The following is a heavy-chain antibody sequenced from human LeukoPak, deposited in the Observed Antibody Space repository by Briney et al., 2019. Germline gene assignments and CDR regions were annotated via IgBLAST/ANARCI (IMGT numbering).Heavy chain of an antibody. Sequence: PGGSLRLSCAASGFTFSNAWMSWVRQAPGKGLEYVSAISSNGGSTYYADSVKGRFTISRDNSKNTLYLQMSSLRAADTAVYYCVKGYCSSTNCYGDYWGQGTLVTVSS. CDR3: VKGYCSSTNCYGDY. CDR1: GFTFSNAW. D-gene: IGHD2-2*01. V-gene: IGHV3-64D*08. CDR2: ISSNGGST. J-gene: IGHJ4*02.